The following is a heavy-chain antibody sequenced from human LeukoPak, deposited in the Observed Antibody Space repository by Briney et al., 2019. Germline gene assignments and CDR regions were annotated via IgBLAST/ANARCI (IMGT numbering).Heavy chain of an antibody. CDR2: INPNSGGT. V-gene: IGHV1-2*02. CDR3: AREGAAAGAFDI. Sequence: ASVKVSCKASGYTFTGYYMHWVRQAPGQGLEWMGWINPNSGGTNYAQKFQGRVTMTRDTSINTAYMELSRLRSDDTAVYYCAREGAAAGAFDIWGQGTMVTVSS. J-gene: IGHJ3*02. CDR1: GYTFTGYY. D-gene: IGHD6-13*01.